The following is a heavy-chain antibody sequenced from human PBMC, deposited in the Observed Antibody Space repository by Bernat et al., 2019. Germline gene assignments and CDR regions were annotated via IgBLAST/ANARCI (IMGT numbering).Heavy chain of an antibody. J-gene: IGHJ6*02. CDR3: ARDLGVFGNV. CDR1: GFTFSSYG. Sequence: VQLVESGGGVVQPGRSLRLSCAASGFTFSSYGMHWVRQAPGKGLEWVSSISSSSSYIYYADSVKGRFTISRDNAKNPLYLQMNSLRAEDTAVYYCARDLGVFGNVWGQGTTVTVSS. CDR2: ISSSSSYI. D-gene: IGHD3-10*01. V-gene: IGHV3-21*01.